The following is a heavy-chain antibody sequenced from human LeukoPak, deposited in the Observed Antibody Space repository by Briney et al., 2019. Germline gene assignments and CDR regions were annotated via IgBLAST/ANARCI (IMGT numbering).Heavy chain of an antibody. Sequence: ASVKLSCGASGYTFTDYYMHWVRRAPGQGLECRGWINSNSGGTLCAEKFEGRVTITRDKSTSTAYMELSRLRSDDTAVYFCARVETVEAGRVGRFDPWGQGSLVTVSS. CDR3: ARVETVEAGRVGRFDP. V-gene: IGHV1-2*02. D-gene: IGHD4-11*01. CDR1: GYTFTDYY. J-gene: IGHJ5*02. CDR2: INSNSGGT.